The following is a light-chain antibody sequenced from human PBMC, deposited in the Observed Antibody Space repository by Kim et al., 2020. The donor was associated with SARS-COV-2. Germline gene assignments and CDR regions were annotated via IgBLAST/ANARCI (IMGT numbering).Light chain of an antibody. J-gene: IGLJ2*01. CDR2: TNN. Sequence: QRVTIACTGSSPNIGAGYDVHWYQHLPGAAPKLLIYTNNNRPSGVPDRFSGSKSGTSASLAITGLQTEDEADYYCQSYDSSLRGVVFGGGTQLTVL. V-gene: IGLV1-40*01. CDR3: QSYDSSLRGVV. CDR1: SPNIGAGYD.